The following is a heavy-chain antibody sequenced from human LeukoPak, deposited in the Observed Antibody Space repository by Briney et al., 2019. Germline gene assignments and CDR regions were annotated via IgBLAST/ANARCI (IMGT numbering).Heavy chain of an antibody. D-gene: IGHD3-9*01. Sequence: PGGSLRLSCAASGFTFDDYAMHWVRQAPGKGLEWVAVIWYDGSNKYYADSVKGRFTISRDNSKNTLYLQMNSLRAEDTAVYYCARSLRYFDYFDYWGQGTLVTVSS. J-gene: IGHJ4*02. CDR2: IWYDGSNK. V-gene: IGHV3-33*08. CDR1: GFTFDDYA. CDR3: ARSLRYFDYFDY.